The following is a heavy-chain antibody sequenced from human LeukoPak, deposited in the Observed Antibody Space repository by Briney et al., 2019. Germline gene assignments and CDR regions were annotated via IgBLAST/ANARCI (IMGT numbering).Heavy chain of an antibody. CDR1: GFTFDDYA. J-gene: IGHJ4*02. CDR3: ARDGTGSNSGWYIH. CDR2: IWYDGSNK. Sequence: GGSLRLSCAASGFTFDDYAMHWVRQAPGKGLGWVAVIWYDGSNKYYADSVKGRFTISRDNSKNTLYLQMNSLRAEDTAVYYCARDGTGSNSGWYIHWGQGTLVTVSS. V-gene: IGHV3-33*08. D-gene: IGHD6-19*01.